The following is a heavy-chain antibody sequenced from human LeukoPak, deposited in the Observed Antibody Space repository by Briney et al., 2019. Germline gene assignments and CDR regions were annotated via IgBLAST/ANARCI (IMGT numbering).Heavy chain of an antibody. V-gene: IGHV3-23*01. D-gene: IGHD5-18*01. CDR1: GFTFSSYA. Sequence: GGSLRLSCAASGFTFSSYAMSWVRQAPGKGLEWVSAINGGGDFTYYADSVKGRFTISRDNSKNTLFLQMNSLRAEDTAVYYCARRAAGRYGYPDYWGQGTLVTVSS. J-gene: IGHJ4*02. CDR3: ARRAAGRYGYPDY. CDR2: INGGGDFT.